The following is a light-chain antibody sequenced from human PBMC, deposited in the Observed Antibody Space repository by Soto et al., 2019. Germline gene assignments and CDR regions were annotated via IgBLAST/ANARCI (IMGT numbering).Light chain of an antibody. V-gene: IGKV3-15*01. CDR2: GAS. J-gene: IGKJ1*01. Sequence: EIVMTQSPATMSVSPGECATLSCRASHSVSNNLAWYQQKPGQAPRLLIYGASTRATGFPARFSGSGSGTDFTLTISRLQSEDIDVYYCQQYNIWPPPWKFGQGTKVEIK. CDR3: QQYNIWPPPWK. CDR1: HSVSNN.